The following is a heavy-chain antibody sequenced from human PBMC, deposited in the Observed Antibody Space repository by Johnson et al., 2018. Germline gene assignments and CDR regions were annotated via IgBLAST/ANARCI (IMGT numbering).Heavy chain of an antibody. V-gene: IGHV3-74*01. CDR1: GFTFGPYW. J-gene: IGHJ3*02. Sequence: VQLQESGGGLVQPGGSLRLSCVASGFTFGPYWMHWVRQAPGKGLVWVSHINSEGTTTIYADSVKGRFTISRDNSKNTLYLQMNSLRAEDTAVYYFTRGSLGAFEMWGQGTMVTVSS. D-gene: IGHD6-6*01. CDR2: INSEGTTT. CDR3: TRGSLGAFEM.